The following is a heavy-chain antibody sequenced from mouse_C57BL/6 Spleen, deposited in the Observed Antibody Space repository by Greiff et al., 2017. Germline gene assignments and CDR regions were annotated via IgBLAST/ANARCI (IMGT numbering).Heavy chain of an antibody. CDR3: ARGGLRRDAMDY. CDR2: IYPGSGST. V-gene: IGHV1-55*01. CDR1: GYTFTSYW. Sequence: QVQLQQPGAELVKPGASVKMSCKASGYTFTSYWITWVKQRPGQGLEWIGDIYPGSGSTNYNEKFKSKATLTVDTSSSTAYMQLSSLTSEDSADYCCARGGLRRDAMDYWGQGTSVTVSS. D-gene: IGHD2-4*01. J-gene: IGHJ4*01.